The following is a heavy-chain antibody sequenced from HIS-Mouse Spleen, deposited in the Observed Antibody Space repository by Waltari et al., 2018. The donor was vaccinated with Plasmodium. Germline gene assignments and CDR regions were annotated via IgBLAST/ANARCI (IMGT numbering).Heavy chain of an antibody. V-gene: IGHV4-34*01. CDR1: GGSFSGYY. D-gene: IGHD2-15*01. Sequence: QVQLQQWGAGLLKPSETLSLTCAVYGGSFSGYYWSWNRQPPGKGLGRIGEINHSGSTNYNPALKSRVTISVDTSKNQFSLKLSSVTAADTAVYYCARLVVVASKDSYWGQGTLVTVSS. J-gene: IGHJ4*02. CDR2: INHSGST. CDR3: ARLVVVASKDSY.